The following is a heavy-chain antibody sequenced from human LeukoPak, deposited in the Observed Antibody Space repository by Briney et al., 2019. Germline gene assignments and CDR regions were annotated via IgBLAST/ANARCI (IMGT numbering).Heavy chain of an antibody. CDR2: IYYSGST. D-gene: IGHD3-3*01. V-gene: IGHV4-59*08. CDR1: GGSISSYY. CDR3: ARRGRNFWSGYPTYYFDY. J-gene: IGHJ4*02. Sequence: NPSETLSLTCTVSGGSISSYYWSWIRQPPGKGLEWIGYIYYSGSTNYNPSLKSRVTISVDTSKNQFSLKLSSVTAADTAVCYCARRGRNFWSGYPTYYFDYWGQGTLVTVSS.